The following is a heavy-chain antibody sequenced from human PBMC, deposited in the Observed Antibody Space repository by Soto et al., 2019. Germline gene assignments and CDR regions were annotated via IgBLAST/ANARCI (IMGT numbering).Heavy chain of an antibody. CDR3: AREYDGLLTGYYDDF. V-gene: IGHV3-74*01. Sequence: QLLESGGGLVQPGGSLRLSCAASGFPFNTYWMHWVRHTPGKGLDWVSRISGAGSTTYYADSVTGRFTVSRDNAKNTLYLQMSCLRAEATAVYFCAREYDGLLTGYYDDFWGQGTLVSVSS. CDR2: ISGAGSTT. D-gene: IGHD3-9*01. CDR1: GFPFNTYW. J-gene: IGHJ4*02.